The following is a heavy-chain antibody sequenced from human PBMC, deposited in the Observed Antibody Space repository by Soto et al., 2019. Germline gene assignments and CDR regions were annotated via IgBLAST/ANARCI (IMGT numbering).Heavy chain of an antibody. CDR3: ARSQALDS. CDR1: GYKFTSNG. D-gene: IGHD6-6*01. V-gene: IGHV5-51*01. Sequence: GESLKISCKGSGYKFTSNGIGWVRQKPGKGLEWMGLIYPGDSDIRYSPSFEDQVTISADKSTSTAYLQWSSLKASDTAMYYCARSQALDSWGQGTQVTVSS. CDR2: IYPGDSDI. J-gene: IGHJ4*02.